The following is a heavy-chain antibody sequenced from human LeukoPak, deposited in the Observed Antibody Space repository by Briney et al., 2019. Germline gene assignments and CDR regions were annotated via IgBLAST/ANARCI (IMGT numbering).Heavy chain of an antibody. CDR2: ISAYNGHT. D-gene: IGHD3-10*01. J-gene: IGHJ4*02. V-gene: IGHV1-18*01. Sequence: GASVKVSCKASGYIFSDFAVSWVRQAPGQGLEWMGWISAYNGHTDYAQKLQDRVTMTIDTSTSTAYMYLRSLRPDDTAVYFCARESPHYYSSPSPKSLFDYWGQGTLVTVSS. CDR3: ARESPHYYSSPSPKSLFDY. CDR1: GYIFSDFA.